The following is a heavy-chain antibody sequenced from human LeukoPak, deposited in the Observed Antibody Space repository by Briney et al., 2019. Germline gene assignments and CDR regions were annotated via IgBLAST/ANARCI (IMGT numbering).Heavy chain of an antibody. V-gene: IGHV4-59*01. D-gene: IGHD3-16*02. CDR1: GGSISSYY. Sequence: SETLSLTCTVSGGSISSYYWSWIRQPPGKGLEWIGYIYYSGSTNYNPSLKSRVTISVDTSNNQFSLNLSSVTAADTAVYYCARGIMITFGGLIDLDFWGQGTLVTVSS. J-gene: IGHJ4*02. CDR3: ARGIMITFGGLIDLDF. CDR2: IYYSGST.